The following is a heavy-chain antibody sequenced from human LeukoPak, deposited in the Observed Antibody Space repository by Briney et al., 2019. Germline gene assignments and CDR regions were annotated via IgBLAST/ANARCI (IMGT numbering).Heavy chain of an antibody. J-gene: IGHJ4*02. CDR3: AKRRFGDYGDFDY. V-gene: IGHV3-23*01. CDR2: IGGGGGST. CDR1: GFTFSSSG. D-gene: IGHD4-17*01. Sequence: PGGSLRLSCAASGFTFSSSGMGWVRQAPGKGLEWVSGIGGGGGSTYYADSVKGRFTMSRDNSKNTLNVQMNSLRAEDTAVYCCAKRRFGDYGDFDYWGQGVLVTVSS.